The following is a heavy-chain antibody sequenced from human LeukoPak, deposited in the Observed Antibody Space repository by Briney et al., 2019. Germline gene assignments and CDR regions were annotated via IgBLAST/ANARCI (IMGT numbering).Heavy chain of an antibody. V-gene: IGHV3-21*01. D-gene: IGHD2/OR15-2a*01. CDR3: ARSVMTGSTTRAFDM. CDR1: GFTFTGYS. J-gene: IGHJ3*02. Sequence: PGGSLRLSCAASGFTFTGYSMNWVRQAPGKGLEWVSSISSSSSHIFYADSVKGRFTISRDNARNALDLQMNSLRAEDAAVYYCARSVMTGSTTRAFDMWGQGTMVTVSS. CDR2: ISSSSSHI.